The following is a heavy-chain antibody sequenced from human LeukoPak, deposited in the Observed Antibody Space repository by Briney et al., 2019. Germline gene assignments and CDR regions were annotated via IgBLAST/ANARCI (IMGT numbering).Heavy chain of an antibody. V-gene: IGHV3-66*04. CDR3: ARHSYYYYYYMDV. CDR1: GFTVSSNY. Sequence: PGGSLRLSCAASGFTVSSNYMSWVRQAPGKGLEWVSVIYSGGSTYYADSVKGRFTISRDNSKNTLYLQMNSLRAEDTAVYYCARHSYYYYYYMDVWGKGTTVTVSS. J-gene: IGHJ6*03. CDR2: IYSGGST.